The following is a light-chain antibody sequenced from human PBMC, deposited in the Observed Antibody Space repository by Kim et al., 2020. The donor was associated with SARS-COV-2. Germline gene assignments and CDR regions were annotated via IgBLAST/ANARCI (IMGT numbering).Light chain of an antibody. V-gene: IGLV2-14*03. CDR3: SSFTISNTHV. CDR1: SRDVGSFNY. CDR2: DVS. Sequence: GQSITISCTGTSRDVGSFNYVPWYQQHPVKVPKLIIYDVSQRPSGVSNRFSGSKSGNTASLTISGLQAEDEADYYCSSFTISNTHVFGTGTKVTVL. J-gene: IGLJ1*01.